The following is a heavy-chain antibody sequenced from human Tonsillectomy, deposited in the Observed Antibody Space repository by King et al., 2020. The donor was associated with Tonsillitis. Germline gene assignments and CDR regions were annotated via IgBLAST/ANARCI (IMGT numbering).Heavy chain of an antibody. CDR1: GGSISRDSYY. CDR2: IYYSGSS. J-gene: IGHJ4*02. D-gene: IGHD4-17*01. CDR3: ARPGDDGDYNGPFDY. V-gene: IGHV4-39*07. Sequence: QLQESGPGLVKPSETLSLTCTVSGGSISRDSYYWGWIRQPPGKGLEWIGSIYYSGSSYYNSSLKSRVTISVDTSKNQFSLKLSSVTAADTAVYYCARPGDDGDYNGPFDYWGQGSLVTVSS.